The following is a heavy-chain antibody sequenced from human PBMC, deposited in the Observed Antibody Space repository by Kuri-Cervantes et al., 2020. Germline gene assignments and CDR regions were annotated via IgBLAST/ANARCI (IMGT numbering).Heavy chain of an antibody. CDR1: GHTFTGYY. Sequence: ASVKVSCKASGHTFTGYYMHWVRQAPGQGLEWMGWINPKSTVTNYAQKFQGRVTMTRDTSISTAYVELSRLRSDDTAVYYCAREPTPYYFGSVPSYFDYWGQGTLVTVSS. CDR3: AREPTPYYFGSVPSYFDY. V-gene: IGHV1-2*02. CDR2: INPKSTVT. J-gene: IGHJ4*02. D-gene: IGHD3-10*01.